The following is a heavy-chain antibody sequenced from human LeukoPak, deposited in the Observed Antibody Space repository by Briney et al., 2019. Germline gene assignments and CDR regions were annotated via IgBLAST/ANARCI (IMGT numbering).Heavy chain of an antibody. D-gene: IGHD3-10*01. CDR2: INPNSGGT. CDR3: ARDLSGGYYYYYGMDV. J-gene: IGHJ6*02. Sequence: ASVKVSCKASGYTFTGYYMHWVRQAPGQGLEWMGWINPNSGGTNYAQKFQGRVTMTRDTSISTAYMELSRLRSDDTAVYYCARDLSGGYYYYYGMDVWGQGTTVTVSS. CDR1: GYTFTGYY. V-gene: IGHV1-2*02.